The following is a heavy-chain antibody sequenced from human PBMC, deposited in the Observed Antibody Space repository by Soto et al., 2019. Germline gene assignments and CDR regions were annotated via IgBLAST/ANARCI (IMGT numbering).Heavy chain of an antibody. Sequence: SETLSLTCTVSGGSISSYYWSWIRQPPGKGLEWIGYIYYSGSTNYNPSLKSRVTISVDTSKNQFSLKLNSVTAADTAVYYCARFNSYYYGSGSYYNVYYYYGMDVWGQGTTVTVSS. CDR3: ARFNSYYYGSGSYYNVYYYYGMDV. CDR2: IYYSGST. V-gene: IGHV4-59*01. J-gene: IGHJ6*02. CDR1: GGSISSYY. D-gene: IGHD3-10*01.